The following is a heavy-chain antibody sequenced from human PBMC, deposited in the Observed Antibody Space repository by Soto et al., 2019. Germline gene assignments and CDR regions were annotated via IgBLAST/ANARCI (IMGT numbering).Heavy chain of an antibody. CDR1: GFTFSSYW. CDR2: IKQDGSEK. J-gene: IGHJ6*03. D-gene: IGHD1-7*01. CDR3: ARDLELPCYYYYYYMDV. Sequence: GGSLRLSCAASGFTFSSYWMSWVRQAPGKGLEWVANIKQDGSEKYYVDSVKGRFTISRDNAKNSLYLQMNSLRAEDTAVYYCARDLELPCYYYYYYMDVWGKGTTVTVSS. V-gene: IGHV3-7*01.